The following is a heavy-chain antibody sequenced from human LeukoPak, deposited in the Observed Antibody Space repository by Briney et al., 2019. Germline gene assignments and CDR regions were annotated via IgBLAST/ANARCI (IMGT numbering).Heavy chain of an antibody. Sequence: SETLSLTCTVSGGSISSYYWSWIRQPPGKGPEWIGSVYSDGSPYYNPSLKSRVTVYVDTSKNQFSLKLNSVTAADTAVYYCARLGWLYGSGSMNWFDPWGQGTLVTVSS. CDR1: GGSISSYY. CDR3: ARLGWLYGSGSMNWFDP. D-gene: IGHD3-10*01. V-gene: IGHV4-59*04. J-gene: IGHJ5*02. CDR2: VYSDGSP.